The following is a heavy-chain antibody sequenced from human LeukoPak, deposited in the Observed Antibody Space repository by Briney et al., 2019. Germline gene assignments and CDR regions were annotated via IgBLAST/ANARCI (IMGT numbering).Heavy chain of an antibody. V-gene: IGHV3-21*01. CDR3: ARDSRPSYDILTGYYSRYFDL. D-gene: IGHD3-9*01. CDR2: ISSSSNYI. Sequence: GGSLRLSCAASGFTFSSYSMNWVRQAPGKGLEWVTSISSSSNYIYYADSVKGRFTISRDNAKNSLYLQMNSLRADDTAVYYCARDSRPSYDILTGYYSRYFDLWGRGTLVTVSS. CDR1: GFTFSSYS. J-gene: IGHJ2*01.